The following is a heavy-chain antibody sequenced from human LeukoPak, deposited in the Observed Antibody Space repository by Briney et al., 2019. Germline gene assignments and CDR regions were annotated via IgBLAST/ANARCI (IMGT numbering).Heavy chain of an antibody. J-gene: IGHJ4*02. Sequence: AGGSLRLSCAASGFTFSSYSMNWVRQAPGKGLEWVSSISSSNSYIYYADSVKGRFTISRDNAKNSLYLQINSLRAEDTAVYYCARVVGATTLLDYWGQGTLVTVSS. CDR1: GFTFSSYS. D-gene: IGHD1-26*01. V-gene: IGHV3-21*01. CDR2: ISSSNSYI. CDR3: ARVVGATTLLDY.